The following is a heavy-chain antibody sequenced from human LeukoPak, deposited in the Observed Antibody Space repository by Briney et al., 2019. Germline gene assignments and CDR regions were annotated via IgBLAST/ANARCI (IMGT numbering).Heavy chain of an antibody. D-gene: IGHD3-22*01. CDR3: AKDYHITMIVVVINYAFDI. CDR1: GFTFDDYA. Sequence: GGSLRLSCAASGFTFDDYAMHWVRQAPRKSLEWVSLISGDGGSTYYADSVKGRFTISRDNSKNSLYLQMNSLRTEDTALYYCAKDYHITMIVVVINYAFDIWGQGTMVTVSS. CDR2: ISGDGGST. V-gene: IGHV3-43*02. J-gene: IGHJ3*02.